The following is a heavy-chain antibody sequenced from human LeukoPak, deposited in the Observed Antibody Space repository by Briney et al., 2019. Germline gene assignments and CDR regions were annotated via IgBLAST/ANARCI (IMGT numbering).Heavy chain of an antibody. CDR2: INIGGTNT. J-gene: IGHJ5*02. V-gene: IGHV3-11*01. Sequence: GGSLRLSCAASGFTFNDYYMSWIRQAPGKGLEWLSYINIGGTNTHYADSVKGRFTISRDNAKKSLYLEMNNLRAEDTAVYCCATDGAGFDTWGQGALVTVSS. CDR3: ATDGAGFDT. CDR1: GFTFNDYY.